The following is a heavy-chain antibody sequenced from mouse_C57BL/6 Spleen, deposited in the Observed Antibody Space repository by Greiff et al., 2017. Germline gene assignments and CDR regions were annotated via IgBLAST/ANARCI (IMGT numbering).Heavy chain of an antibody. V-gene: IGHV1-69*01. CDR2: IDPSDSYT. CDR1: GYTFTSYW. J-gene: IGHJ4*01. CDR3: ARKGMTRGFSYAMDY. Sequence: QVQLQQPGAELVMPGASVKLSCKASGYTFTSYWMHWVKQRPGQGLEWIGEIDPSDSYTNYNQKFKGKSTLTVDKSSSTAYMQLSSLTSEDAAVYYWARKGMTRGFSYAMDYWGQGTSVTVAS.